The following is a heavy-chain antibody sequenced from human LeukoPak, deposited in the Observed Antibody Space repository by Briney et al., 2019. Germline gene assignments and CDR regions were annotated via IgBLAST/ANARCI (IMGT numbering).Heavy chain of an antibody. Sequence: GGSLRLSCAASGFTFDDYAMHWVRQAPGKGLEWVSGISWNSGRIDYADSVKGRFTISRDHAKKSLYLQMNSLRAEDMALYYCAKSSPGYSSGWLQHWGQGTLVTVSS. CDR2: ISWNSGRI. CDR3: AKSSPGYSSGWLQH. D-gene: IGHD6-19*01. V-gene: IGHV3-9*03. J-gene: IGHJ1*01. CDR1: GFTFDDYA.